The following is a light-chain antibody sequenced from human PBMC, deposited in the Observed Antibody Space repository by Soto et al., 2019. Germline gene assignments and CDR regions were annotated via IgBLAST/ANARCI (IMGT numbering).Light chain of an antibody. Sequence: DIQMTQSPSSLSASVGDRVTITCRASQSISNYLNWYQQKPGKAPTLLMFAASSLQSGVPSRFSRAGSGTDFTLTISSLQPEDFATYYCQQSYSTPRTFGQGTKVEIK. V-gene: IGKV1-39*01. CDR3: QQSYSTPRT. CDR2: AAS. J-gene: IGKJ1*01. CDR1: QSISNY.